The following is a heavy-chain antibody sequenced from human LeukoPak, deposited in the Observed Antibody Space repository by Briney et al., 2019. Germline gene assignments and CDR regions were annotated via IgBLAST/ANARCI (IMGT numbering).Heavy chain of an antibody. J-gene: IGHJ4*02. CDR3: TSGYSGYDAGTFDF. CDR1: GFNFGGYA. D-gene: IGHD5-12*01. Sequence: GGSLRLSCTASGFNFGGYAMSWIRQAPGKGLEWVGFIRSKAYGGTTEYAASVKARFTISRDDSKSIAYLQMNSLKTDDTAVYFCTSGYSGYDAGTFDFWGQGTLVTVSS. CDR2: IRSKAYGGTT. V-gene: IGHV3-49*03.